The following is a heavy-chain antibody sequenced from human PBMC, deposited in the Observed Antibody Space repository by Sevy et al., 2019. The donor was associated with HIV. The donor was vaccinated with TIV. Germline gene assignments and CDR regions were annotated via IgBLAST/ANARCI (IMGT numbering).Heavy chain of an antibody. Sequence: ASVKVSCKASGYTFTSYGISWVRQAPGQGLEWMGWISAYNGNTNYAQKLQGRVTMTTDTSTSTAYMELRSLRSDDTAVYYCARDPPGGQLVLKRAYGMDVWGQGTTVTVSS. V-gene: IGHV1-18*01. CDR1: GYTFTSYG. D-gene: IGHD6-6*01. CDR3: ARDPPGGQLVLKRAYGMDV. CDR2: ISAYNGNT. J-gene: IGHJ6*02.